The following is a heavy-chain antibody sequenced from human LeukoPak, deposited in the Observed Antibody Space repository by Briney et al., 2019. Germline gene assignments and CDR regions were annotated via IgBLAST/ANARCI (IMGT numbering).Heavy chain of an antibody. V-gene: IGHV3-30-3*01. Sequence: PGGSLRLSCAASGFTFSSYAIHWVRQAPGEGLEWVAVISYDGSNKYYADSVKGRFTISRDNSKNTLYLQMNSLRAEDTAVYYCASAYDSSGFDPWGQGTLVTVSS. D-gene: IGHD3-22*01. CDR1: GFTFSSYA. CDR3: ASAYDSSGFDP. J-gene: IGHJ5*02. CDR2: ISYDGSNK.